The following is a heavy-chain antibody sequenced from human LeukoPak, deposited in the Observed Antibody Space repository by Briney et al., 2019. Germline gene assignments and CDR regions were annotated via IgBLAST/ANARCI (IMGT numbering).Heavy chain of an antibody. CDR3: ARSSLDY. CDR2: IKQDGSDK. CDR1: GFTFSNAW. V-gene: IGHV3-7*01. Sequence: GGSLRLSCAASGFTFSNAWMSWVRQAPGKGLQWVANIKQDGSDKYYVDSVKGRFTISRDNAKNSLYLQMSSLRAEDTAVYYCARSSLDYWGQGTLVTVSS. J-gene: IGHJ4*02.